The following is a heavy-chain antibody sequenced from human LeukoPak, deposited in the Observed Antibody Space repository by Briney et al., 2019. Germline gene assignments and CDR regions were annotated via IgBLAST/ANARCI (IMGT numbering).Heavy chain of an antibody. CDR3: AKRVVHDYYYYGMDV. J-gene: IGHJ6*04. D-gene: IGHD5/OR15-5a*01. CDR2: ISGSGGST. Sequence: GGSLRLSCAASGFTFSSYAMSWVRQAPGKGLEWVSAISGSGGSTYYADSVKGRFTISRDNSKNTLYLQMNSLRAEDTAVYYCAKRVVHDYYYYGMDVWGKGTTVTVSS. CDR1: GFTFSSYA. V-gene: IGHV3-23*01.